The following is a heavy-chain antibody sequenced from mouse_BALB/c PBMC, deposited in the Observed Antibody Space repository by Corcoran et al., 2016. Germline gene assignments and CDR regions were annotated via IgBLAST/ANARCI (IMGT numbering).Heavy chain of an antibody. D-gene: IGHD6-1*01. J-gene: IGHJ4*01. Sequence: QIQLVQAGPELKKPGETVRISCKASGYTFTNYGMNWVKQAPGPGLKWMGWINTYTGEPTYADDFKGRFAFSLETSASTAYLQINNLKNEDTATDFCAREPYAMDYWGQGTAVTVSS. CDR3: AREPYAMDY. V-gene: IGHV9-3-1*01. CDR2: INTYTGEP. CDR1: GYTFTNYG.